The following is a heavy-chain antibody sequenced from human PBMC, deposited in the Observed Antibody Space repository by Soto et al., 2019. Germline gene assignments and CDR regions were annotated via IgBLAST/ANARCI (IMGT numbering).Heavy chain of an antibody. CDR2: IIPIFGTA. CDR1: GGTFSSYA. V-gene: IGHV1-69*01. J-gene: IGHJ4*02. CDR3: ARWEYDYVLGSYRQGGFFDY. Sequence: QVQLVQSGAEVKKPGSSVKVSCKASGGTFSSYAISWVRQAPGQGLEWMGGIIPIFGTANYAQKFQGRVTITADQSTSTAYMELSSVSSEDTAVYYCARWEYDYVLGSYRQGGFFDYWGQGTLVTVSS. D-gene: IGHD3-16*02.